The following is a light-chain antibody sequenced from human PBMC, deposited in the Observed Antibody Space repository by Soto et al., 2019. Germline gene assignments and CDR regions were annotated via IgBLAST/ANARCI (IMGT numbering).Light chain of an antibody. Sequence: EIVLTQSPATLSLSPGERATLSCRASQSVSSYLAWYQQKPGQAPRLLIYDASNRATGIPARFSGSGSGTDFTRTISSREPEDVADYYCQQRSNWHPMYTFGQGTKLEIK. J-gene: IGKJ2*01. V-gene: IGKV3-11*01. CDR1: QSVSSY. CDR3: QQRSNWHPMYT. CDR2: DAS.